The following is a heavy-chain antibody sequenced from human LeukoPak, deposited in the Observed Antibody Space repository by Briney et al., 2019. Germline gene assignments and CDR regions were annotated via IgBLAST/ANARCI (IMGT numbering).Heavy chain of an antibody. CDR3: ASGISLRDYDY. D-gene: IGHD1-26*01. Sequence: SVKVSCKASGGTFSSYAISWVRQAPGQGLEWMGGIIPIFGTANYAQKFQGRVTITADESTSTAYMELSSLRSEDTAMYYCASGISLRDYDYWGQGTLVTVSS. V-gene: IGHV1-69*13. CDR2: IIPIFGTA. CDR1: GGTFSSYA. J-gene: IGHJ4*02.